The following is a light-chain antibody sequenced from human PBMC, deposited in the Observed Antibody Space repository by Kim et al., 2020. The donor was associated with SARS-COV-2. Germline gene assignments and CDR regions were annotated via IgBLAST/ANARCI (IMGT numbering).Light chain of an antibody. J-gene: IGLJ3*02. CDR1: SGSIASNY. CDR2: ADK. V-gene: IGLV6-57*04. Sequence: NFMLTQPHSVSESPGKTVTISFTRSSGSIASNYVQWYQQRPGSAPTTVIYADKQRPSGVPDRFSGSIDSSSNSASLTISGMRPEDEADYYCQSYDSTNHWVFGGGTQLTVL. CDR3: QSYDSTNHWV.